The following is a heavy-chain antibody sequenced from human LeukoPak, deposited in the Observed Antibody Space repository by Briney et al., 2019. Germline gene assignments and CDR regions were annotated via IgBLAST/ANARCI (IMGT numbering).Heavy chain of an antibody. CDR2: MNPNSGNT. Sequence: GASVKVSCKASGYTFTSYDINWVRQATGQGLEWMGWMNPNSGNTGYAQKFQGRVTMTRNTSISTAYMELSSLRSEDTAVYYCASGAHDYYGSGSYFVWGQGTTVTVSS. D-gene: IGHD3-10*01. V-gene: IGHV1-8*01. CDR1: GYTFTSYD. J-gene: IGHJ6*02. CDR3: ASGAHDYYGSGSYFV.